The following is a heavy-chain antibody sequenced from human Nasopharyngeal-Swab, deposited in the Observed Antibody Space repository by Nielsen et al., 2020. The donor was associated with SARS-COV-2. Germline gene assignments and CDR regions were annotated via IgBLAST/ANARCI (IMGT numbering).Heavy chain of an antibody. D-gene: IGHD6-19*01. CDR2: ISSSSSYI. CDR1: GFTFSSYG. V-gene: IGHV3-21*01. J-gene: IGHJ3*02. Sequence: GGSLRLSCAASGFTFSSYGMHWVRQAPGKGLEWVSSISSSSSYIYYADSVKGRFTISRDNAKNSLYLQMNSLRAEDTAVYYCAKYSSATDAFDIWGQGTMVTVSS. CDR3: AKYSSATDAFDI.